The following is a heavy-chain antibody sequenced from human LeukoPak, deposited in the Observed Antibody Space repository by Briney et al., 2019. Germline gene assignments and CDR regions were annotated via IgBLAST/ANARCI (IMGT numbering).Heavy chain of an antibody. V-gene: IGHV4-59*01. Sequence: PSETLSLTCTVSGGSISSYYWSWIRQPPGKGLEWIGYIYYSGSTNYNPSLKSRVTISVDTSKNQFSLKLSSVTAADTDVYYCARSYDFWSGYYDYWGQGTLVTVSS. J-gene: IGHJ4*02. CDR1: GGSISSYY. CDR2: IYYSGST. CDR3: ARSYDFWSGYYDY. D-gene: IGHD3-3*01.